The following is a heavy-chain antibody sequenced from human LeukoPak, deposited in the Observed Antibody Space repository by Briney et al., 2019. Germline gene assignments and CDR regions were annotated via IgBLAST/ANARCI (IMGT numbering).Heavy chain of an antibody. Sequence: GSLRLCCAASGFTFSSYSMNWVRQAPGKGLEWVSYISSSSSTIYYADSVKGRFTISRDNAKNSLYLQMNSLRAEDTAVYYCARGYRIVGATSDYWGQGTLVTVSS. D-gene: IGHD1-26*01. J-gene: IGHJ4*02. CDR2: ISSSSSTI. CDR3: ARGYRIVGATSDY. CDR1: GFTFSSYS. V-gene: IGHV3-48*04.